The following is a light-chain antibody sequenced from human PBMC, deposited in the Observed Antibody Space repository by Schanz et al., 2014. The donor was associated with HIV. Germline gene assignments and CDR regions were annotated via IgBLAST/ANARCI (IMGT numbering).Light chain of an antibody. CDR3: QQYGSPPWT. J-gene: IGKJ1*01. V-gene: IGKV3-20*01. CDR1: QSVTSGH. Sequence: EIVLTQSPGTLSLSPGERVTLSCRASQSVTSGHLAWYKQKPGQAPRLLIYGASSRATGIPDRFSGGGSGTDFTLTISRLEPEDFAVYYCQQYGSPPWTFGQGTKVEV. CDR2: GAS.